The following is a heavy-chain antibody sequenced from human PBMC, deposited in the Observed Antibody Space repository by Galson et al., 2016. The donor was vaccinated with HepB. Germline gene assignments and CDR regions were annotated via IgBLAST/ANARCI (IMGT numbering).Heavy chain of an antibody. CDR1: GFTFNNYG. Sequence: SLRLSCAASGFTFNNYGMHWVRQAPGKGLEWVAIISYDGSYKSYSDSVKGRFTISRDNSNNTLSLQMNNLKPEDTAMYYYAKGGYCRDGSCRRDAFDFWGQGTMVTVSS. V-gene: IGHV3-30*18. CDR2: ISYDGSYK. CDR3: AKGGYCRDGSCRRDAFDF. D-gene: IGHD2-15*01. J-gene: IGHJ3*01.